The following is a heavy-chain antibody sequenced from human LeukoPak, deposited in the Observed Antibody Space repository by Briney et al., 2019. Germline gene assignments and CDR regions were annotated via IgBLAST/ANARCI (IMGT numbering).Heavy chain of an antibody. CDR3: ARTAAACSSTSCLSALDY. Sequence: SETLSLTCTVSGGSISSSSYYWGWIRQPPGKGLEWIGSIYYSGSTYYNPSLKSRVTISVDTSKNQFSLKLSSVTAADTAVYYCARTAAACSSTSCLSALDYWGQGTLVTVSS. J-gene: IGHJ4*02. CDR1: GGSISSSSYY. V-gene: IGHV4-39*07. D-gene: IGHD2-2*01. CDR2: IYYSGST.